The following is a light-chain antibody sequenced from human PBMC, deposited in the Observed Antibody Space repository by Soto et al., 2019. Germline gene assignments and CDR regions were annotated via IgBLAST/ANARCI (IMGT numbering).Light chain of an antibody. Sequence: DIQMTQSPYSLSAAVGDRVTIACRASQNINTYLNWYQQKPGKAPKLLMFDAASLQSGVPSRFSGSGSRTGFTLTITSLQPEDVATYYCQQTSSAPLTFGPGTKVDIK. CDR3: QQTSSAPLT. CDR1: QNINTY. CDR2: DAA. J-gene: IGKJ3*01. V-gene: IGKV1-39*01.